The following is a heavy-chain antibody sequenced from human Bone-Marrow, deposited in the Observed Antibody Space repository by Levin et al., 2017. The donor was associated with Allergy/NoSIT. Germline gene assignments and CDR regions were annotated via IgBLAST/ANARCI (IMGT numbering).Heavy chain of an antibody. J-gene: IGHJ5*02. Sequence: ASVKVSCTASGGTFSNYAITWVRQAPGQGLEWMGGIIPKINSASYSASFLGRVTITADKSTSTAYMEINSLRSEDTAVYYCAVRVAVTNYFDPWGQGTLVTVSS. V-gene: IGHV1-69*06. D-gene: IGHD6-19*01. CDR3: AVRVAVTNYFDP. CDR2: IIPKINSA. CDR1: GGTFSNYA.